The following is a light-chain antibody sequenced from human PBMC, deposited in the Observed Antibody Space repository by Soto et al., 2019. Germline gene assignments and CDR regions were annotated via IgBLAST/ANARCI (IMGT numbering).Light chain of an antibody. CDR2: DTS. Sequence: IVVTQSRGTMSLSPGKRATLSCMAIQSVSNFLDWYQQKAGQAPRLLIYDTSNRATGIPARCSGSGSGTDFTLTINNLDPEDFEVYYCQQRSNWPITFGQGTRLEIK. V-gene: IGKV3-11*01. CDR3: QQRSNWPIT. CDR1: QSVSNF. J-gene: IGKJ5*01.